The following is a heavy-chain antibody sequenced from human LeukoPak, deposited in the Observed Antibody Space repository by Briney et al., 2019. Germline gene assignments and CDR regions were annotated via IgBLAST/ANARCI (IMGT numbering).Heavy chain of an antibody. Sequence: GSLRLSCAASGFTFSIYEMNWVRQAPGKGLEWVSYISSSGSTIYYADSVKGRFTISRDNAKNSLSLQMNSLRAEDTAVYYCARDRYSSGWTPFDYWGQGTLVTVSS. V-gene: IGHV3-48*03. D-gene: IGHD6-19*01. CDR3: ARDRYSSGWTPFDY. CDR2: ISSSGSTI. CDR1: GFTFSIYE. J-gene: IGHJ4*02.